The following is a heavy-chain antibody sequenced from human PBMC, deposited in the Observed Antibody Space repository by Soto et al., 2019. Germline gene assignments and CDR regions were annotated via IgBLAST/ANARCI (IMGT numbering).Heavy chain of an antibody. CDR2: ISWNSGSI. Sequence: EVQLVESGGGLVQPGRSLRLSCAASGFTFDDYAMHWVRQAPGKGLEWVSGISWNSGSIGYADSVKGRFTISRDNAKNSLYLQMNGLRAEDTALYYCANLGDYGDYLGYWGQGTLVTVSS. D-gene: IGHD4-17*01. CDR1: GFTFDDYA. J-gene: IGHJ4*02. V-gene: IGHV3-9*01. CDR3: ANLGDYGDYLGY.